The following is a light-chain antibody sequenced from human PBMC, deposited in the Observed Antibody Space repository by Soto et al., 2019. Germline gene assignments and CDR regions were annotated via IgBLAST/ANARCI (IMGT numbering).Light chain of an antibody. CDR3: SSYTSSITLYV. V-gene: IGLV2-14*01. CDR2: DVS. J-gene: IGLJ1*01. CDR1: SSDVVGYNY. Sequence: QSVLTQPASVSGSPGQSITISCTGTSSDVVGYNYVSWYQQHPGKAPKLMIYDVSNRPSGVSNRFSGSKSGNTASLTISGLQAEDESDYYCSSYTSSITLYVFGTGTKVTVL.